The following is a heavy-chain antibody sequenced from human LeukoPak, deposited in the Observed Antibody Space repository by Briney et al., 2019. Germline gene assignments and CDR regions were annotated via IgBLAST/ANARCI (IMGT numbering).Heavy chain of an antibody. J-gene: IGHJ6*03. Sequence: HPGGSLRLSCTASGFTFSIYAMSWARQAPGKGLEWVSVISGSAATTYYADSVKGRFTISRDNSKSTLYLQMNSLRAEDTAVYYCAKGYCSSTACWDYYYMDVWGKGTTVTVSS. V-gene: IGHV3-23*01. CDR3: AKGYCSSTACWDYYYMDV. CDR1: GFTFSIYA. D-gene: IGHD2-2*01. CDR2: ISGSAATT.